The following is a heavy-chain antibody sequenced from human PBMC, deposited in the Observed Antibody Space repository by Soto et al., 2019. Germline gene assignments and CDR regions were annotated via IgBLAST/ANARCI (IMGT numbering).Heavy chain of an antibody. V-gene: IGHV4-59*11. CDR2: IFYYGST. J-gene: IGHJ6*02. D-gene: IGHD3-16*02. Sequence: QVRLQESGPGLVKPSVTLSLTCTVSGGFIDSHFWGWVRQPPGKGLEWIGYIFYYGSTNYHPSLKSRVPTSLNSTINQFSLSLDSVTAADTAVYFCARPSLYHYHAMDVWGPGATVTVSS. CDR1: GGFIDSHF. CDR3: ARPSLYHYHAMDV.